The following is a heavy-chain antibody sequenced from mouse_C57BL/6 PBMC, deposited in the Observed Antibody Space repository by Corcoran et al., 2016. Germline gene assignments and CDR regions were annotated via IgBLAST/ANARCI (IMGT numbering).Heavy chain of an antibody. J-gene: IGHJ3*01. V-gene: IGHV1-85*01. D-gene: IGHD3-2*02. CDR2: IYPRDGST. CDR3: ALGIDSSGYAY. CDR1: GYTFTSYD. Sequence: QVQLQQSGPELVKPGASVKLSCKASGYTFTSYDINWVKQRPGQGLEWIGWIYPRDGSTKYNEKFKGKATLTVDTSSSTAYMELHSLTSEDSAVYFCALGIDSSGYAYWGQGTLVTVSA.